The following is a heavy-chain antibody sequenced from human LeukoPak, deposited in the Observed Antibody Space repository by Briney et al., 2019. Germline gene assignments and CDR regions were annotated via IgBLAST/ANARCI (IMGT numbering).Heavy chain of an antibody. CDR3: AKNRIAVAGGEAFDI. CDR2: IRYDGSNK. J-gene: IGHJ3*02. V-gene: IGHV3-30*02. Sequence: PGGSLRLSCAASGFTISSYSMHWVRQAPGKGLEWVAFIRYDGSNKYYADSVKGRFTISRDNSKNTLYLQMNSLRAEDTAVYYCAKNRIAVAGGEAFDIWGQGTMVTVSS. CDR1: GFTISSYS. D-gene: IGHD6-19*01.